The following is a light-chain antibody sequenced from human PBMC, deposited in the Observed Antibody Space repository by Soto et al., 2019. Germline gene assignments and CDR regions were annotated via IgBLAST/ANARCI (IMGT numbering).Light chain of an antibody. J-gene: IGLJ3*02. V-gene: IGLV2-14*03. Sequence: QSALTQPASVSGSPGQSITISCTGTSSDVGGYNYVSWFQQHPGKAPKLKIYEVSNRPSGVSNRFPGSKSGYTASLTISELQAEDEADYYCTSFTSSSTGVFGGGTKLTVL. CDR1: SSDVGGYNY. CDR2: EVS. CDR3: TSFTSSSTGV.